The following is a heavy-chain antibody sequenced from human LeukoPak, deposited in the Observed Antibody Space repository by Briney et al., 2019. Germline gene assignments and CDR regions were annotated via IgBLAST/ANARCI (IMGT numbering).Heavy chain of an antibody. V-gene: IGHV3-23*01. CDR3: AKLVGFTMIVSHFDY. CDR2: ISGSGGST. Sequence: GGSLRLSCAASGFTFSSYAMSWVRQAPGKGLEWVSAISGSGGSTYYADSVKGRFTISRYNSKNTLYLQMNSLRAEDTAVYYCAKLVGFTMIVSHFDYWGQGTLVTVSS. CDR1: GFTFSSYA. J-gene: IGHJ4*02. D-gene: IGHD3-22*01.